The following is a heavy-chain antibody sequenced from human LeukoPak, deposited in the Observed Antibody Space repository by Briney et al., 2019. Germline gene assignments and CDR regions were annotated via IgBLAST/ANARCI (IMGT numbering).Heavy chain of an antibody. Sequence: SVKVSCKASGGTFSSYAISWVRQAPGQGLEWMGGIIPIFGTANYAQKFQGRVTITADKSTSTAYMELSSLRSEDTAVYYCARDRYLMVRGVMPPYAFDIWGQGTMVTVSS. CDR3: ARDRYLMVRGVMPPYAFDI. V-gene: IGHV1-69*06. CDR2: IIPIFGTA. J-gene: IGHJ3*02. D-gene: IGHD3-10*01. CDR1: GGTFSSYA.